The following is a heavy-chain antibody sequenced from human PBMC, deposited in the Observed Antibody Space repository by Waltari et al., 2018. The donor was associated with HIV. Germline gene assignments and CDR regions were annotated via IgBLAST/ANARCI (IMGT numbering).Heavy chain of an antibody. CDR3: ARTDRGVNGQEFDY. J-gene: IGHJ4*02. V-gene: IGHV1-8*01. CDR1: GYTFSNYG. D-gene: IGHD3-10*01. CDR2: MNPNSGAT. Sequence: QVQLVQSGAEVKKPGASVRVSCKASGYTFSNYGMNGVRQASGQGLEWMGWMNPNSGATGYAQKFQGRVSMTRSTSIRTAYMELSSLTSEDTAVYYCARTDRGVNGQEFDYWGQGTLVTVSS.